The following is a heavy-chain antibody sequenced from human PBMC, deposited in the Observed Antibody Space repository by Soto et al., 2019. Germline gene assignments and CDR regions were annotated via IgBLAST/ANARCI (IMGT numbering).Heavy chain of an antibody. V-gene: IGHV2-5*02. CDR1: GFALTARPVG. CDR2: VYWDDDK. J-gene: IGHJ4*03. CDR3: AHRLGGYTWNDGYLDY. Sequence: SGPTLVNPTQPLTLTCSFSGFALTARPVGVAWIRQPPGGALEWLAVVYWDDDKRYSPSLRSRLTITKDTSNTQVVLIVTNMDPVDTATYYCAHRLGGYTWNDGYLDYWGQGILVTVSS. D-gene: IGHD1-20*01.